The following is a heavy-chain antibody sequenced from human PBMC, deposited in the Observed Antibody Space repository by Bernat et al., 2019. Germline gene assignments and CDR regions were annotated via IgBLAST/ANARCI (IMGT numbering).Heavy chain of an antibody. CDR1: GYSFTSYW. J-gene: IGHJ5*02. V-gene: IGHV5-51*01. CDR2: IYSGDSDT. D-gene: IGHD1-20*01. Sequence: EVQLVQSGAEVKKPGESLKISCKGSGYSFTSYWIAWVRQMPGKGLDWMGIIYSGDSDTRYSPSFQGQLTLSADKSISTAYLPWSSLKASDTAMSYCARLFGSGNNWKSGFDPWGQGTLVTVSS. CDR3: ARLFGSGNNWKSGFDP.